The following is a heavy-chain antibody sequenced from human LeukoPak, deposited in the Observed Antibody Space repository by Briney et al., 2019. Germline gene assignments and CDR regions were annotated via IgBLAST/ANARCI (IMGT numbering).Heavy chain of an antibody. V-gene: IGHV4-34*01. D-gene: IGHD2-2*01. CDR2: INHSGST. CDR1: GGSFSGYY. Sequence: SETLSLTCAVYGGSFSGYYWSWIRQPPGKGLEWIGEINHSGSTNYNPSLKSRVTISVDTSKNQFSLKLSSMTAADTAVYYCARVGYCSSTSCLRGYYYYGMDVWGQGTTVTVSS. J-gene: IGHJ6*02. CDR3: ARVGYCSSTSCLRGYYYYGMDV.